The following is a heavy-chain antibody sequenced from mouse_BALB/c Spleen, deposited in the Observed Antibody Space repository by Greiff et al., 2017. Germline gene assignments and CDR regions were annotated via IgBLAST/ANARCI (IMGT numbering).Heavy chain of an antibody. CDR3: ARYYYGSSYGGAY. D-gene: IGHD1-1*01. CDR2: IWWGGST. J-gene: IGHJ3*01. V-gene: IGHV2-2*02. Sequence: VQLQQSGPGLVQPSQTLSLTCTVSGFSLTCYGVHWVRQSPGKGLEWLGVIWWGGSTDYNAAFIFNLSTSKDKSKCQVFFKMNSLQANDTAIYYCARYYYGSSYGGAYWGQGTLVTVSA. CDR1: GFSLTCYG.